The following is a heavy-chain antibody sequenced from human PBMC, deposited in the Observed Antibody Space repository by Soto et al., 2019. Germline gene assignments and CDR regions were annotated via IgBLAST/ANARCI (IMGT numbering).Heavy chain of an antibody. CDR3: ASSYYDFWSGYYKNYYYGMDV. CDR2: IDPSDSYT. Sequence: PXESLKISCKGSGYSFTSYWISWVRQMPGKGLEGMGRIDPSDSYTNYSPSFQGHVTISADKSISTAYLQWSSLKASDTAMYYCASSYYDFWSGYYKNYYYGMDVWGQGTTVTVSS. CDR1: GYSFTSYW. V-gene: IGHV5-10-1*01. J-gene: IGHJ6*02. D-gene: IGHD3-3*01.